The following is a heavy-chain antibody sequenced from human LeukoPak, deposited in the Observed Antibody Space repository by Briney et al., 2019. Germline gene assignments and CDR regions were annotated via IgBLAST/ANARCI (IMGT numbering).Heavy chain of an antibody. D-gene: IGHD6-6*01. CDR1: GYSISSGYY. Sequence: SETLSLTCTVSGYSISSGYYWGWIRQPPGKGLEWIGSIYHSGSTYYNPSLKSRVTISVDTSKNQFSLKLSSVTAADTAVYYCARGDIAARLIDYWGQGTLVTVSS. CDR2: IYHSGST. J-gene: IGHJ4*02. CDR3: ARGDIAARLIDY. V-gene: IGHV4-38-2*02.